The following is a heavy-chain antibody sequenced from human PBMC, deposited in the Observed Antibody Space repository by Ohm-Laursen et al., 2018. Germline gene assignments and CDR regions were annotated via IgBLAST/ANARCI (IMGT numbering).Heavy chain of an antibody. CDR1: GDSISSGFY. CDR2: IYHSGGT. V-gene: IGHV4-38-2*01. D-gene: IGHD1-26*01. CDR3: ARGVGATFYWYFDR. J-gene: IGHJ2*01. Sequence: SETLSLTCAVSGDSISSGFYWGWLRQPPGKGLEWVGSIYHSGGTHYNPSLKSRVTISLDTSKNQFSLKLTSVTAADTAVYYCARGVGATFYWYFDRWGRGTLVSVSS.